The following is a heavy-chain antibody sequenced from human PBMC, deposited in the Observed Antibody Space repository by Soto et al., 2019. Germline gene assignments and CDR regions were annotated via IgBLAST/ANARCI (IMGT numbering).Heavy chain of an antibody. CDR2: IYWDDDK. CDR1: GFSLSSSGVG. J-gene: IGHJ4*02. D-gene: IGHD3-16*01. CDR3: VHLLPGGRFDS. Sequence: QITLKESGPSLVKPTETLTLTCTFSGFSLSSSGVGVAWIRQPPGKPLEWLALIYWDDDKYTSPSLKSSLTTPKDTSNNRVVLLMTNMDPVDTSPYFCVHLLPGGRFDSWGQGTLVTVSS. V-gene: IGHV2-5*02.